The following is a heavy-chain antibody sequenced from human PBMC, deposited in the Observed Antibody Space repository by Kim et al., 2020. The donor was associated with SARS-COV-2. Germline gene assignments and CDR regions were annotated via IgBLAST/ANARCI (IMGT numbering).Heavy chain of an antibody. CDR3: VRDPDALDY. J-gene: IGHJ4*02. Sequence: GGSLRLSCAASGFTFSSYSMNWVRQAPGKGLEWVAYIRSSGSTIHYADSVKGRFTISRDNAKNSLNLQMNSLRDEDTAVYYCVRDPDALDYWGQGTLVTVSS. CDR1: GFTFSSYS. D-gene: IGHD2-8*01. CDR2: IRSSGSTI. V-gene: IGHV3-48*02.